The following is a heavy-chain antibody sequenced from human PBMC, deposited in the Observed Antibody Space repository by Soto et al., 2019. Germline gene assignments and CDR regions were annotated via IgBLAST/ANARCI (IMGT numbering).Heavy chain of an antibody. V-gene: IGHV3-23*01. CDR3: AKSEPYTPLGIEY. CDR2: ISGSCGST. CDR1: VFTFMSYA. Sequence: PGWSXRLSGAASVFTFMSYAIIGVGHAPGKGLEWVSAISGSCGSTYYADSVKGRFTISRDNSKNTLYLQMNSLRAEDTAVYYCAKSEPYTPLGIEYWGQGTLVTVSS. D-gene: IGHD2-15*01. J-gene: IGHJ4*02.